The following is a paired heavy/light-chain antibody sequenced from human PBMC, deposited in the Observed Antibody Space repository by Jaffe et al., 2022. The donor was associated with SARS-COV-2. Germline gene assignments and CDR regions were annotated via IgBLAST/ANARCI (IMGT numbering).Light chain of an antibody. V-gene: IGKV1-39*01. CDR3: QQSYSTPPT. CDR2: AAS. J-gene: IGKJ4*01. Sequence: DIQMTQSPSSLSASVGDRVTITCRASQSISSFLNWFQQKPGKAPQLLIYAASSFQSGVPSRFSGSGSGTDFTLTISSLQPEDFATYYCQQSYSTPPTFGGGTKVEIK. CDR1: QSISSF.
Heavy chain of an antibody. V-gene: IGHV4-59*01. CDR1: GGSISTYN. CDR3: ARDTGRWSPFDY. Sequence: QVQLQESGPGLVKPSETLSLTCTVSGGSISTYNWNWIRQPPGKGLEWIGKIFYSGSTNLSPSLKSRVTISVDTSKNQFSLKLSSVTAADTAVYYCARDTGRWSPFDYWGQGTLVTVSS. J-gene: IGHJ4*02. CDR2: IFYSGST. D-gene: IGHD1-26*01.